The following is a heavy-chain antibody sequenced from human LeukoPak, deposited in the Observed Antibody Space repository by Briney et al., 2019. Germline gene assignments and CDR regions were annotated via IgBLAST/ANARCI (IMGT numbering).Heavy chain of an antibody. CDR2: ISYDGSNK. V-gene: IGHV3-30*18. Sequence: PGRSLRLSCAASGFTFSSYGMHWVRQAPGKGLEWVEVISYDGSNKYYADSVKGRFTISRDNSKNTLYLQMNSLRAEDTAVYYCAKDPDSSGWYYFDYWGQGTLVTVSS. D-gene: IGHD6-19*01. CDR3: AKDPDSSGWYYFDY. CDR1: GFTFSSYG. J-gene: IGHJ4*02.